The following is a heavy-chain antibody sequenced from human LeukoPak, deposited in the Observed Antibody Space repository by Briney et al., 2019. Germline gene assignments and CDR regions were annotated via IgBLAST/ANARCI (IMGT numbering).Heavy chain of an antibody. CDR1: GYTFTSYT. D-gene: IGHD3-10*01. CDR3: ARDRGYYGSGSEFDY. V-gene: IGHV1-3*01. CDR2: INAGNGNT. J-gene: IGHJ4*02. Sequence: GASVKVSCKAFGYTFTSYTMHWVRQAPGQRLEWMGWINAGNGNTKYSQKFQGRVTITRDTSASTAYMELSSLRSEDTAVYYCARDRGYYGSGSEFDYWGQGTLVTVSS.